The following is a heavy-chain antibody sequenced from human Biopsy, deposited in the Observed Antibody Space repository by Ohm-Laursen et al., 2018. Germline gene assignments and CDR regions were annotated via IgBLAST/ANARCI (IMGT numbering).Heavy chain of an antibody. Sequence: GTLSLTCSVSGDSVSSGSFYWTWIRQPPGQGLEYIGYIYDRGSTANYNPSLESRVTMSVDMPKNQFSLKLSSVTAADTAIYYCARGMRSSGWPYFDSWGQGTLVTVSS. J-gene: IGHJ4*02. CDR3: ARGMRSSGWPYFDS. V-gene: IGHV4-61*01. D-gene: IGHD6-19*01. CDR2: IYDRGSTA. CDR1: GDSVSSGSFY.